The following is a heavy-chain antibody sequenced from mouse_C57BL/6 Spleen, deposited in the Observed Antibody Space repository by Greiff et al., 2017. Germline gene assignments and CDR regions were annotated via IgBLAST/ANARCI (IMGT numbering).Heavy chain of an antibody. D-gene: IGHD1-1*01. CDR2: ISSGSSTI. V-gene: IGHV5-17*01. Sequence: EVQVVESGGGLVKPGGSLKLSCAASGFTFSDYGMHWVRQAPEKGLEWVAYISSGSSTIYYADTVKGRFTISRDNAKNTLFLQMTSLRSEDTAMYYCARPHYGSSYAWFAYWGQGTLVTVSA. CDR3: ARPHYGSSYAWFAY. CDR1: GFTFSDYG. J-gene: IGHJ3*01.